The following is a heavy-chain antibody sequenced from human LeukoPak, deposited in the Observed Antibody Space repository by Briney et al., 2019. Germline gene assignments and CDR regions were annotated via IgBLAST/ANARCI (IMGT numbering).Heavy chain of an antibody. V-gene: IGHV2-5*01. Sequence: SGPTLVRPTQTLTLTCTFSGFSLSTTGVGVGWIRQPPGKVLEWLAVIYWNDDKQYCPSLKSRLTIIKDTSKNQVVLTLTNMDPVDTATYYCARRLIRSYGSGSYNCFDPWGQGTLVTVSS. J-gene: IGHJ5*02. CDR1: GFSLSTTGVG. CDR3: ARRLIRSYGSGSYNCFDP. CDR2: IYWNDDK. D-gene: IGHD3-10*01.